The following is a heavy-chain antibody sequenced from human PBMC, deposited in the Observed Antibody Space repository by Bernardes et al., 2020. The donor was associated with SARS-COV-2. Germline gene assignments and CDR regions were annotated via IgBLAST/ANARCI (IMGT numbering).Heavy chain of an antibody. V-gene: IGHV3-7*03. CDR3: ARDPKVTTYYYGMDV. CDR2: IKEDGSEK. J-gene: IGHJ6*02. CDR1: GFTFNNYW. D-gene: IGHD4-17*01. Sequence: GGSLRLSCAASGFTFNNYWMTWVRQAPGKGLEWVANIKEDGSEKNYVDSVKGRFTISRDNAKNSLSLQMNSLRAEDTAVYHCARDPKVTTYYYGMDVWGQGTTVTVSS.